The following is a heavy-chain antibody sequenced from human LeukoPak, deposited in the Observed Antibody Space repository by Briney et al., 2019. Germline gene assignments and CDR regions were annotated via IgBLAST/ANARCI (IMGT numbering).Heavy chain of an antibody. V-gene: IGHV4-39*01. D-gene: IGHD2-2*01. J-gene: IGHJ4*02. CDR3: AAREECSSTSCPPFDY. CDR1: GGSISSSSYY. Sequence: SETLSLTCTVSGGSISSSSYYWGWIRQPPGKGLEWTGSIYYSGSTYYNPSLKSRVTISVDTSKNQFSLKLSSVTAADTAVYYCAAREECSSTSCPPFDYWGQGTLVTVSS. CDR2: IYYSGST.